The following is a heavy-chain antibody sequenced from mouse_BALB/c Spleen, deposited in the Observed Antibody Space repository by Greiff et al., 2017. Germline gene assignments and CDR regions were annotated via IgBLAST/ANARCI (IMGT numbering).Heavy chain of an antibody. J-gene: IGHJ2*01. CDR3: TRGYGNYASYFDY. D-gene: IGHD2-10*02. V-gene: IGHV1S22*01. CDR1: GYTFTSYW. CDR2: IYPGSGST. Sequence: LQQPGSELVRPGASVKLSCKASGYTFTSYWMHWVKQRPGQGLEWIGNIYPGSGSTNYDEKFKSKATLTVDTSSSTAYMHLSSLTSEDSAVYYCTRGYGNYASYFDYWGQGTTLTVSS.